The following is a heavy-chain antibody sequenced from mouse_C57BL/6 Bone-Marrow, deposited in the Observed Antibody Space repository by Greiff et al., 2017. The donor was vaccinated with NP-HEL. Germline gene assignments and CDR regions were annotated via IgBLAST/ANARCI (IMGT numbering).Heavy chain of an antibody. D-gene: IGHD1-1*01. CDR2: ICWDDDK. CDR3: ARIEEGNYYGSSYLWFAY. V-gene: IGHV8-8*01. Sequence: QVQLKESGPGILQPSQTLSLTCSFSGFSLSTFGMGVGWIRQPSGKGLEWLAHICWDDDKYYNPALKSRLTISKDTSKTQVFLKIANVDTADTAPYYCARIEEGNYYGSSYLWFAYWGQGTLVTVSA. CDR1: GFSLSTFGMG. J-gene: IGHJ3*01.